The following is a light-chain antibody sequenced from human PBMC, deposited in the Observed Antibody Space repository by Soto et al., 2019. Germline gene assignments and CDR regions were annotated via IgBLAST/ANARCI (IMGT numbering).Light chain of an antibody. Sequence: ENVLTQSPGTLSLSPGERATLSCRASQSVSSSYLAWYQQKPGRAPRLLIDGASSRATGIPDRFSGSGSGTDFTLTISRLEPEDLAVYYCQQYGSLVTFGQGTKVDI. CDR2: GAS. V-gene: IGKV3-20*01. CDR3: QQYGSLVT. J-gene: IGKJ1*01. CDR1: QSVSSSY.